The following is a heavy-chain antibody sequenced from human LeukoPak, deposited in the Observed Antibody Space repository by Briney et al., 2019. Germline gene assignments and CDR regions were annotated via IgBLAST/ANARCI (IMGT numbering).Heavy chain of an antibody. V-gene: IGHV1-3*01. CDR1: GYTFTSYA. J-gene: IGHJ5*02. CDR2: INAGNGNT. Sequence: GASVKVSCKASGYTFTSYAMHWVRQAPGQRLEWMGWINAGNGNTKYSQKFQGRVTMTTDTSTSTAYMELRSLRSDDTAVYYCARGVGRLLWSFPAWFDPWGQGTLVTVSS. CDR3: ARGVGRLLWSFPAWFDP. D-gene: IGHD2-15*01.